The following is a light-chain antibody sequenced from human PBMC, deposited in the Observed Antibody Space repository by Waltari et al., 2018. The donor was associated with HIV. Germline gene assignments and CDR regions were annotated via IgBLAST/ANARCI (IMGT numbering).Light chain of an antibody. V-gene: IGLV1-47*01. Sequence: QSVLTQPPSASGTPGPRVTISCSGSSSNIGSNYVYWYQQLPGTAPKLLIFYNNRRPSGVPDRFSGSKSGTSASLAISGLRSEDEADYYCATWDDSLSGWVFGGGTKLTVL. CDR2: YNN. J-gene: IGLJ3*02. CDR3: ATWDDSLSGWV. CDR1: SSNIGSNY.